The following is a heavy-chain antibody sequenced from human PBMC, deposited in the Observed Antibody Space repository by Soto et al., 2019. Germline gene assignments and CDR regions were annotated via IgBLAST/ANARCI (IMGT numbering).Heavy chain of an antibody. CDR1: GGSISSGGYY. Sequence: SETLSLTCTVSGGSISSGGYYWSWIRQHPGKGLEWIGYIYYSGSTYYNPSLKSRVTISVDTSKNQFSLKLSSVTAADPAVYYCARARTPEYSGYDYALFRGSSGWYVWFDPWGQGTLVTVSS. CDR3: ARARTPEYSGYDYALFRGSSGWYVWFDP. CDR2: IYYSGST. D-gene: IGHD5-12*01. V-gene: IGHV4-31*03. J-gene: IGHJ5*02.